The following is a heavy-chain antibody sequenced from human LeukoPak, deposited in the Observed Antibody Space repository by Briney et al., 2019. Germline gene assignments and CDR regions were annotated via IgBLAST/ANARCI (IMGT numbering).Heavy chain of an antibody. D-gene: IGHD6-13*01. V-gene: IGHV3-23*01. Sequence: PGGSLRLSCAASGFTFSSYAMSWVRQAPGKGLEWVSAISVGSITYYADFVKGRFTISRDNSKNTLYLQMNSLRAEDTAVYYCAKHLAYSRQSPDYWGQGTLVTVSS. CDR1: GFTFSSYA. CDR3: AKHLAYSRQSPDY. J-gene: IGHJ4*02. CDR2: ISVGSIT.